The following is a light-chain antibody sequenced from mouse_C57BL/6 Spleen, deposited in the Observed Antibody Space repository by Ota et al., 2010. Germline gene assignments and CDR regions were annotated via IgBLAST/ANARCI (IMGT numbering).Light chain of an antibody. CDR3: QQYSSYPFT. CDR2: WPS. CDR1: QGVNTA. V-gene: IGKV6-23*01. J-gene: IGKJ4*01. Sequence: DIVMTQSHKFMSTSVGDRVSITCKASQGVNTAVAWYQQKPGQSPKLLIYWPSTRHTGVPDRFTGSGSGTDFTLTISNVQSEDLADYFCQQYSSYPFTFGSGTKLEI.